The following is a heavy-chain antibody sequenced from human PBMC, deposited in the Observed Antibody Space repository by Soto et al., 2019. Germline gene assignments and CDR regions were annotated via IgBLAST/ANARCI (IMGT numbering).Heavy chain of an antibody. CDR3: AKTANGWFSAFDI. CDR2: ISGSGGTT. D-gene: IGHD6-19*01. V-gene: IGHV3-23*01. Sequence: EVQLLESGGGLVQPGGSLRLSCAASGFTFSSYAMSWVRQAPGKGLEWVSAISGSGGTTYYADSVKGRFTFSRDNSKNTLYLQMNSLRVEDTAVYYFAKTANGWFSAFDIWGQGTMVTVSS. CDR1: GFTFSSYA. J-gene: IGHJ3*02.